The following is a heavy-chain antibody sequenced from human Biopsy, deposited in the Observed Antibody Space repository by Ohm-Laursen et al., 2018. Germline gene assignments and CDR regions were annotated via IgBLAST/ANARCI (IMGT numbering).Heavy chain of an antibody. D-gene: IGHD3-3*01. CDR2: INGSGGST. V-gene: IGHV3-23*01. Sequence: SLRLSCTASGFTFSSHATSWVRQAPGKGLECVSVINGSGGSTYYADPVKGRFTIPRDNSKNTLYLQMNSLRAEDTAMYYCARDLYDFCGGCPFDPWGQGTLVTVS. J-gene: IGHJ5*02. CDR3: ARDLYDFCGGCPFDP. CDR1: GFTFSSHA.